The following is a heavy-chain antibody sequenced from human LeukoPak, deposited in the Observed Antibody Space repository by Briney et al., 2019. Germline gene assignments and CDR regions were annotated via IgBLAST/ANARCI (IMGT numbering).Heavy chain of an antibody. D-gene: IGHD6-13*01. V-gene: IGHV1-69*05. J-gene: IGHJ4*02. CDR1: GGTFSSYA. CDR2: IIPIFGTA. CDR3: AYIAAAGNTLFATDY. Sequence: ASVKVSCKASGGTFSSYAISWVRQAPGQGLEWMGGIIPIFGTANYAQKFQGRVTMTRNTSISTAYMELSSLRSEDTAVYYCAYIAAAGNTLFATDYWGQGTLVTVSS.